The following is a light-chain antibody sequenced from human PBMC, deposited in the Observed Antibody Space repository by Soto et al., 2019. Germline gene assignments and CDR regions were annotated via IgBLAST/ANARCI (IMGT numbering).Light chain of an antibody. V-gene: IGLV2-14*01. CDR3: SSHTSGSTRV. CDR1: FSDVGGYDY. CDR2: EVT. J-gene: IGLJ7*01. Sequence: QSVLTQPASVSGSPGQSSAISCTGTFSDVGGYDYVSWYQQHPDKAPKLMIYEVTKRPSGVSNRFSGSKSGNTASLTISGLQPEDEADYYCSSHTSGSTRVFGSGTQLTVL.